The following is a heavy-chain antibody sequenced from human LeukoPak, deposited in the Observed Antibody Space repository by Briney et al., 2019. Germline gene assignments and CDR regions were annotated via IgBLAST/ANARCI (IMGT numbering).Heavy chain of an antibody. J-gene: IGHJ5*02. CDR1: GFSFSYFW. D-gene: IGHD3-3*01. CDR3: ARDAEVGTLFGVLSRYNWFDP. CDR2: IKQDGREK. V-gene: IGHV3-7*01. Sequence: GGSLRLSCAASGFSFSYFWMSWVRQAPGKGLEWVANIKQDGREKYYVVSVKGRFTISRDNAKKSLYLQMNNLSAEDTAVYYCARDAEVGTLFGVLSRYNWFDPWGQGALVTVSS.